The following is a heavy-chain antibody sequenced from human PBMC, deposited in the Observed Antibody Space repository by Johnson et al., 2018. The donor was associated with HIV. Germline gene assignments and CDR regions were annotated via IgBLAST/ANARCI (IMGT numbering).Heavy chain of an antibody. V-gene: IGHV3-23*04. J-gene: IGHJ3*02. CDR3: AAGDSSGYYRQTDAFDI. Sequence: VQLVESGGGVVQPGGSLRLSCAASGFTFSSYAMSWVRQAPGKGLEWVSAISGSGGSTYYADSVKGRFTISRDNSKNTLYLQMNSLRAEDTAVYYCAAGDSSGYYRQTDAFDIWGQGTMVTVSS. CDR1: GFTFSSYA. D-gene: IGHD3-22*01. CDR2: ISGSGGST.